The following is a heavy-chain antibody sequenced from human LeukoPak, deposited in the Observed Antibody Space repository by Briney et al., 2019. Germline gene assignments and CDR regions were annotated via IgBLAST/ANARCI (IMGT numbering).Heavy chain of an antibody. J-gene: IGHJ3*02. V-gene: IGHV4-34*01. CDR2: INHSGST. CDR1: GGSFSGYY. CDR3: ARLSSSGSYTDAFDI. D-gene: IGHD1-26*01. Sequence: SETLSLTCAVYGGSFSGYYWSWIRQPPGKGLEWIGEINHSGSTNYNPSLKSRVTISVDTSKNQFSLKLSSVTAADTAVYYCARLSSSGSYTDAFDIWGQGTMVTVSS.